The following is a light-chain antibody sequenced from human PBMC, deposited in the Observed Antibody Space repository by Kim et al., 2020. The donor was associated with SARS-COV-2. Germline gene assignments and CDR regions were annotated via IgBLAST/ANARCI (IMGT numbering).Light chain of an antibody. CDR1: QSVNGN. V-gene: IGKV3-15*01. CDR3: HHYNNWTPET. Sequence: IVMTQSPATLSVSPGERATLSCRASQSVNGNLAWYQQKPGQGPRLLIYDASTRATGIPARFSGSGSGTDFTLTISSLQSEDFAVYYCHHYNNWTPETFGQGTKLEI. J-gene: IGKJ2*01. CDR2: DAS.